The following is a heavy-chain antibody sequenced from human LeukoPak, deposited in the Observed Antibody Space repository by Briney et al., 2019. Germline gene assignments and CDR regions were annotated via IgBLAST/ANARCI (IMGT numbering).Heavy chain of an antibody. CDR1: GYTFTSYD. J-gene: IGHJ4*02. CDR3: ARAPITGDFDY. CDR2: MNPNNGNT. D-gene: IGHD1-20*01. Sequence: GASVKVSCKASGYTFTSYDINWVRQATGQGLEWMGWMNPNNGNTNYAQKLQGRVTMTTDTSTSTAYMELRSLRSDDTAVYYCARAPITGDFDYWGQGTLVTVSS. V-gene: IGHV1-18*01.